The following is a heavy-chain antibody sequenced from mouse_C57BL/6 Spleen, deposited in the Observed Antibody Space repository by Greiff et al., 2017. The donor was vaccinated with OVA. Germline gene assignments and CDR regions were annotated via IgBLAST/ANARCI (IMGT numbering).Heavy chain of an antibody. CDR2: IHPNSGST. Sequence: QVQLQQPGAELVKPGASVKLSCKASGYTFTSYWMHWVKQRPGQGLEWIGMIHPNSGSTNYNEKFKSKATLTVDKSSSTAYMQLSSLTSEDSAVYYCARMDDYGDFDYWGQGTTLTVSS. J-gene: IGHJ2*01. D-gene: IGHD2-4*01. CDR1: GYTFTSYW. V-gene: IGHV1-64*01. CDR3: ARMDDYGDFDY.